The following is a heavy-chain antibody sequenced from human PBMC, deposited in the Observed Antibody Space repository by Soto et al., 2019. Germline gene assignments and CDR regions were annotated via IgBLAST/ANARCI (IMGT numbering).Heavy chain of an antibody. CDR1: GYTFTSYG. J-gene: IGHJ4*02. CDR3: ARDKGFTMIVVVSPGPFDY. D-gene: IGHD3-22*01. Sequence: WASVKVSCKASGYTFTSYGISWVRQAPGQGLEWMGWISAYNGNTNYAQKLQGRVTMTTDTSTSTAYMELRSLRSDDTAVYYCARDKGFTMIVVVSPGPFDYWGQGTLVTVSS. V-gene: IGHV1-18*01. CDR2: ISAYNGNT.